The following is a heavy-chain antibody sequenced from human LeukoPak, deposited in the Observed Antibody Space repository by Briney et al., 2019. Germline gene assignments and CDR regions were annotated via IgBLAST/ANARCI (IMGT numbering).Heavy chain of an antibody. CDR1: GVTFSSYG. CDR2: ISYDGSNK. Sequence: WRSLRLSCAASGVTFSSYGMRWVRQAPGKGLEWVAVISYDGSNKYYADSVKGRFTISRDNSKNTLYLQMNSLRAEDTAVYYCAKDRYYYGSGTPITGGQGTLVTVPS. D-gene: IGHD3-10*01. V-gene: IGHV3-30*18. CDR3: AKDRYYYGSGTPIT. J-gene: IGHJ4*02.